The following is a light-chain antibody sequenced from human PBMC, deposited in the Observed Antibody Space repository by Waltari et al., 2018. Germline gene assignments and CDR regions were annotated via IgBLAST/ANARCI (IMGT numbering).Light chain of an antibody. Sequence: PATLSLSPGERATLSCRATHSLTGSTLAWLQQKPGQPPRLHIYGTSTRAAGIPDRFSGSGSGTDFSLTSSGLQPEDFATYYCQQYDYWPGTFGQGTRVE. CDR3: QQYDYWPGT. CDR1: HSLTGST. V-gene: IGKV3D-15*01. CDR2: GTS. J-gene: IGKJ1*01.